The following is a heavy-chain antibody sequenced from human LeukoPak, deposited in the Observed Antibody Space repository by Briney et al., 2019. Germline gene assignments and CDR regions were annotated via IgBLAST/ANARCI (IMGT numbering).Heavy chain of an antibody. V-gene: IGHV1-69*13. J-gene: IGHJ4*02. D-gene: IGHD3-10*01. CDR2: IIPIFGTA. CDR3: AKAAKFYYGSQTYYYFDY. CDR1: GGTFSSHS. Sequence: SVKVSCKASGGTFSSHSFSWVRQAPGHGLEWMGGIIPIFGTANYAQKFQGRVTITADESTSTAYMELSSLRSDDTAVYYCAKAAKFYYGSQTYYYFDYWGQGILVTVSS.